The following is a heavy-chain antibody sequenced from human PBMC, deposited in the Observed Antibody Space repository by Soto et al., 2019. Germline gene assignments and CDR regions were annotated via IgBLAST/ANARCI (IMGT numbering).Heavy chain of an antibody. CDR1: GGSISSSNW. J-gene: IGHJ6*02. Sequence: PSETLSLTCAVSGGSISSSNWWICVREPPGKGLEWIWEIYHSGSTNYNPSLKSRVTISVDKSKNQFSLKLSSVTAADTAVYYCASLTVRGVTYYAYGMDVWGQGITVTVSS. CDR2: IYHSGST. V-gene: IGHV4-4*02. D-gene: IGHD3-10*01. CDR3: ASLTVRGVTYYAYGMDV.